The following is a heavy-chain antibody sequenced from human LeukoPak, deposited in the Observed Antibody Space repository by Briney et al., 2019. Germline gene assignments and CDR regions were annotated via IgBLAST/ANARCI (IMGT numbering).Heavy chain of an antibody. CDR3: AKDGVTVTTGLYYFDY. V-gene: IGHV3-23*01. CDR2: ISGSGGST. J-gene: IGHJ4*02. Sequence: GGSLRLSCAASGFTFSSYAMSWVRQAPGKGLEWVSAISGSGGSTYYADSVKGRFTISRDNSKNTLCLQMNSLRAEDTAVYYCAKDGVTVTTGLYYFDYWGQGTLVTVSS. CDR1: GFTFSSYA. D-gene: IGHD4-17*01.